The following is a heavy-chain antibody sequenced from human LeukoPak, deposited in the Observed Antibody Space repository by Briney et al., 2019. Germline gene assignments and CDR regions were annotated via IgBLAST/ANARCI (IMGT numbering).Heavy chain of an antibody. V-gene: IGHV3-48*01. Sequence: GGSLRLSCAASGFTFSSCSMNWVRQAPGKGLEWVSYISSSSSTIYYADSVKGRFTISRDNAKNSLYLQMNSLRAEDTAVYYCARDGVAVAGTYYFDYWGQGTLVTVSS. CDR2: ISSSSSTI. D-gene: IGHD6-19*01. CDR1: GFTFSSCS. J-gene: IGHJ4*02. CDR3: ARDGVAVAGTYYFDY.